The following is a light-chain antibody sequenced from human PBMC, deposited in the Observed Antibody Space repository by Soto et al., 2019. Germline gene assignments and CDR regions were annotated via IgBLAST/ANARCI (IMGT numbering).Light chain of an antibody. Sequence: QSALTQPPPASGSPGQSVTISCTGTSSDVGGYNFVSWYQLHPGKAPKLMIYEVSKGPSGVPDRFSGSKSGNTASLTVSGLQAEDEADYYCSSYAGSNNYVFGTGTKVTVL. CDR2: EVS. J-gene: IGLJ1*01. CDR3: SSYAGSNNYV. CDR1: SSDVGGYNF. V-gene: IGLV2-8*01.